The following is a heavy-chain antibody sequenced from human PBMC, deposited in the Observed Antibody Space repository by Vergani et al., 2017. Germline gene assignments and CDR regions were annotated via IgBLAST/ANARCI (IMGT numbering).Heavy chain of an antibody. CDR1: GYSFSRYW. CDR2: IDPTDSYT. J-gene: IGHJ5*02. Sequence: EVQLVQSGAEVKKPGASLRISCKGSGYSFSRYWISWVRRMPGKGLEWMGRIDPTDSYTNYSPSFQGHVTISADKSISTAYLQWSSLKASDTAMYYCAVATAAGTFPATTNWFDPWGQGTLVTVSS. D-gene: IGHD6-13*01. CDR3: AVATAAGTFPATTNWFDP. V-gene: IGHV5-10-1*01.